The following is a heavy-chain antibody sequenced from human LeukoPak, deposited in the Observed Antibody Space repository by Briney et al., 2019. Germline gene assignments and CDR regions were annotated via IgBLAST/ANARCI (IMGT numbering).Heavy chain of an antibody. V-gene: IGHV3-30-3*01. CDR1: GFTVSSNY. D-gene: IGHD3-16*01. CDR2: ISYDGSNK. Sequence: GGSLRLSCAASGFTVSSNYMTWVRQAPGKGLEWVAVISYDGSNKYYADSVKGRFTISRDNSKNTLYLQMNSLRAEDTAVYYCAREYGGRASEALDYWGQGTLVTVSS. CDR3: AREYGGRASEALDY. J-gene: IGHJ4*02.